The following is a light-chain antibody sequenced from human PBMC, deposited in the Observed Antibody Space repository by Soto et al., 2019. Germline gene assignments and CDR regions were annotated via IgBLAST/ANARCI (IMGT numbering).Light chain of an antibody. Sequence: QLTQSPSTLSASVRDGVTITCRASKRISNRLAWYQQRPGKAPKYLIYDASTLDSGAPSRFSGSGSGTEFTLSISSLQPDDFAAYYCQQYNIYPWTFGQGTKVDIK. V-gene: IGKV1-5*01. CDR3: QQYNIYPWT. J-gene: IGKJ1*01. CDR1: KRISNR. CDR2: DAS.